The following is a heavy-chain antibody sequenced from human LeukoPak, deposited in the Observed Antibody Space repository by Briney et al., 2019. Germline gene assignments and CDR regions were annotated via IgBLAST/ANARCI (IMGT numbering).Heavy chain of an antibody. Sequence: SETLSLTCAVYGGSFSGYYWSWIRQPPGKGLEWIGEINHSGSTNYNPSLKSRVTISVDTSKNKFSLNLSSVTAADTAVYYCARNRIIIAGAGTSWFDPWGQGTLVTVSS. CDR1: GGSFSGYY. CDR2: INHSGST. CDR3: ARNRIIIAGAGTSWFDP. V-gene: IGHV4-34*01. D-gene: IGHD6-13*01. J-gene: IGHJ5*02.